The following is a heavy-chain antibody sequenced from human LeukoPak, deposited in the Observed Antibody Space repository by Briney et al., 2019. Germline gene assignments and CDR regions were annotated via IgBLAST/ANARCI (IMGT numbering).Heavy chain of an antibody. CDR3: ARLSSYYCGGDCYDPYNWFDP. CDR1: GGTFSSYA. CDR2: IIPILGIA. Sequence: GSSVKVSCKASGGTFSSYAISWVRQAPGQGLEWMGRIIPILGIANYAQKFQGRVTIIADKSTSTAYMELSSLRSEDTAVYYCARLSSYYCGGDCYDPYNWFDPWGQGTLVTVSS. V-gene: IGHV1-69*04. D-gene: IGHD2-21*02. J-gene: IGHJ5*02.